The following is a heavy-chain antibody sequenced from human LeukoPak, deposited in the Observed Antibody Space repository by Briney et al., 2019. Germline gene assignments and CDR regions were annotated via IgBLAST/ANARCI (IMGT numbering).Heavy chain of an antibody. D-gene: IGHD3-10*01. CDR1: GFIFSNYA. V-gene: IGHV3-30-3*01. J-gene: IGHJ6*03. CDR3: AKEGAYYDSGSYIGHYMDV. CDR2: ISYDGSNK. Sequence: GGSLRLSCAASGFIFSNYAMHWVRQAPGKGLEWVAVISYDGSNKYYADSVKGRFTISRDNSKNTLYLQMNSLRAEDTAVYYCAKEGAYYDSGSYIGHYMDVWGKGTTVTVFS.